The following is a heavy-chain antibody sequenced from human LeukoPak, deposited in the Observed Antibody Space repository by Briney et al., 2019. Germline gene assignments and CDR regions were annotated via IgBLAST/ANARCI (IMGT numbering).Heavy chain of an antibody. CDR2: INANSGTT. V-gene: IGHV3-23*01. Sequence: GGSLRLSCAASGFAFSFYAMSWLRQPPGKGLEWVSTINANSGTTSYAASVRGRFNISRDNSKNTLYLQVNTLRADDTATYYCAKPISGGLAVTADWFHPWGQGTLVVVSS. J-gene: IGHJ5*01. CDR1: GFAFSFYA. D-gene: IGHD6-19*01. CDR3: AKPISGGLAVTADWFHP.